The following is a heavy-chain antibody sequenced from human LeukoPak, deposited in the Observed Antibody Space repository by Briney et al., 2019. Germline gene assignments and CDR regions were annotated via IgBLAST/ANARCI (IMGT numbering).Heavy chain of an antibody. Sequence: SETLSLTCAVYGGSFSGYYWSWIRQPPGKGLEWIGEINHSGSTNYNPSLKSRVTILLDTSKKQFSLKLSSVTAADTALYYCASTERCSSTCPLDYWGQGTLVTVSS. D-gene: IGHD2-2*01. CDR1: GGSFSGYY. CDR2: INHSGST. J-gene: IGHJ4*02. CDR3: ASTERCSSTCPLDY. V-gene: IGHV4-34*01.